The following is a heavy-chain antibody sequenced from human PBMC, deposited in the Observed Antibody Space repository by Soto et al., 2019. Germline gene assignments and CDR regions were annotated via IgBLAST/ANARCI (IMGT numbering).Heavy chain of an antibody. CDR1: GFIFSNYS. Sequence: PGGSLRLSCVGSGFIFSNYSINWVRQAPGKGLEWVSSISSRSDIYYAESVKGRFTISRDNAKNTLYLQINSLRADDTAVYYCARAWWESRVYFDYWGQGALVTVSS. CDR2: ISSRSDI. J-gene: IGHJ4*02. V-gene: IGHV3-21*01. D-gene: IGHD1-26*01. CDR3: ARAWWESRVYFDY.